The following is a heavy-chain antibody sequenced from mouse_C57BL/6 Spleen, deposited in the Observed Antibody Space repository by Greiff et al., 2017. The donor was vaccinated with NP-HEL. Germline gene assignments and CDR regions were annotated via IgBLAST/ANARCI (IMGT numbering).Heavy chain of an antibody. D-gene: IGHD2-2*01. J-gene: IGHJ2*01. Sequence: QVHVKQSGAELVRPGTSVKMSCKASGYTFTNYWIGWAKQRPGHGLEWIGDIYPGGGYTNYNEKFKGKATLTADKSSSTAYMQFSSLTSEDSAIYYCARSPGYDGYFDYWGQGTTLTVSS. CDR3: ARSPGYDGYFDY. V-gene: IGHV1-63*01. CDR1: GYTFTNYW. CDR2: IYPGGGYT.